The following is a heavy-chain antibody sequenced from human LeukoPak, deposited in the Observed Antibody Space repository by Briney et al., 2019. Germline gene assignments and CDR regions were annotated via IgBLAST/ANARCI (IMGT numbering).Heavy chain of an antibody. J-gene: IGHJ6*03. Sequence: GGSLRLSCAASGFTFSNYWMHWVRQAPGKGLEWVSVIYSGGSTYYADSVKGRFTISRDNSKNTLYLQMNSLRAEDTAVYYCARQTTVSYYYYYMDVWGKGTTVTVSS. CDR3: ARQTTVSYYYYYMDV. CDR2: IYSGGST. CDR1: GFTFSNYW. D-gene: IGHD4-17*01. V-gene: IGHV3-66*04.